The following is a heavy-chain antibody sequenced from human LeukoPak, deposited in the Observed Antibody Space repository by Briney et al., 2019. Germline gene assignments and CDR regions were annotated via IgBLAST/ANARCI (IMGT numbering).Heavy chain of an antibody. CDR2: IIPIFGTT. CDR1: GGTFNNYA. Sequence: SVKVSCKASGGTFNNYAINWVRQAPGQGLEWMGGIIPIFGTTDSAQKFQDRVAFTADESTNTAYMELSSLRSEDTAVYYCVKASSGSYSGSFLNAFDIWGQGTMVAVSP. CDR3: VKASSGSYSGSFLNAFDI. V-gene: IGHV1-69*13. D-gene: IGHD1-26*01. J-gene: IGHJ3*02.